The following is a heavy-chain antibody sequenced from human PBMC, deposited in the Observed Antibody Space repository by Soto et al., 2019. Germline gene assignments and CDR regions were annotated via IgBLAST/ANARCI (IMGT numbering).Heavy chain of an antibody. V-gene: IGHV1-46*01. J-gene: IGHJ5*02. CDR3: ARDDNDYGDLNWFDP. D-gene: IGHD4-17*01. CDR1: GYTFTSYY. CDR2: INPSGGST. Sequence: ASVKVSCKASGYTFTSYYMHWVRQAPGQGLEWMGIINPSGGSTSYAQKFQGRVTMTRDTSTSTVYMELSSLRSEDTAVYYCARDDNDYGDLNWFDPWGQGXLVTVPS.